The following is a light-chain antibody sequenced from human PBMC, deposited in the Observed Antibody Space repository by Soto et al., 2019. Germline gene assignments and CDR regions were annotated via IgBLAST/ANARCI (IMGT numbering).Light chain of an antibody. CDR3: QQYGSSPWT. V-gene: IGKV3-20*01. CDR1: HSVSSSY. CDR2: GAS. Sequence: EVVLTQSPGTLSLSPGEGATLSCRASHSVSSSYLAWYQQKPGQAPRLLIYGASSRATGIPDRFSGSGSGTDFTLSISRLEPGDFAVYYCQQYGSSPWTFGQGTKVDIK. J-gene: IGKJ1*01.